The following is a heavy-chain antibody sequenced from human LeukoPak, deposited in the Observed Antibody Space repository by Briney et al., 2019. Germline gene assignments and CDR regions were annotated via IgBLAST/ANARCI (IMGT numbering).Heavy chain of an antibody. CDR3: ARGLGGVAGPYARDV. V-gene: IGHV3-21*01. D-gene: IGHD6-19*01. CDR2: ISCSSNYI. CDR1: GFTISSYS. J-gene: IGHJ6*01. Sequence: GTLTLTCAASGFTISSYSLNWVRQPPGEGLEWVSFISCSSNYIYYADPVKGRFTIFRDNAKNSLVLEVNSLRAECTAGYYCARGLGGVAGPYARDVWGQGRTVGVSS.